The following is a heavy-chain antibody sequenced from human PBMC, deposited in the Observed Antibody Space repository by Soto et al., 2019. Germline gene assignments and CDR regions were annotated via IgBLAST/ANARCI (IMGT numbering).Heavy chain of an antibody. CDR1: GFTFSSYW. D-gene: IGHD3-3*01. CDR2: IKQDGTEK. Sequence: EVQLVESGGGLVQPGGSLRLSCAASGFTFSSYWMSWVRQAPGRGLEWMGNIKQDGTEKDYVDSVKGRFTISRDNAMNSGFLQMDRRRADDTAVYYCATILNRAFETWGQGTMVTVSS. J-gene: IGHJ3*02. V-gene: IGHV3-7*01. CDR3: ATILNRAFET.